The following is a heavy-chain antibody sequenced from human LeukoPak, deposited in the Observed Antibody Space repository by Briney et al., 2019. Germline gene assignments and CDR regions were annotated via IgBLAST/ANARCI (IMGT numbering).Heavy chain of an antibody. V-gene: IGHV3-48*03. CDR1: GFTFSSYE. Sequence: GGSLRLSCAASGFTFSSYEMNWVRQAPGKGLEWVSYISSSGSTIYYADSVKGRFTISRDNAKNSLYLQMNSLRAEDTAVYYCARDVYSYSSGWTYNYYYMDVWGKGTTVTISS. J-gene: IGHJ6*03. D-gene: IGHD6-19*01. CDR2: ISSSGSTI. CDR3: ARDVYSYSSGWTYNYYYMDV.